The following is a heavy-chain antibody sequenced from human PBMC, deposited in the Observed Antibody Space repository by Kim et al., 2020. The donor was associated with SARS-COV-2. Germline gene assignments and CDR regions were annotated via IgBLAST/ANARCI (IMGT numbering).Heavy chain of an antibody. CDR3: AKERVNIVMETKRGNYYYGMDV. CDR1: GYTFTNYY. V-gene: IGHV1-46*01. D-gene: IGHD5-12*01. J-gene: IGHJ6*02. CDR2: VNPSDGST. Sequence: ASVKVSCKASGYTFTNYYMHWVRQAPGQGLEWMGIVNPSDGSTTYAQRFQGRLTVTRDTSTSTVYMELSSLRSEDTAVYYCAKERVNIVMETKRGNYYYGMDVWGQGTTVTVSS.